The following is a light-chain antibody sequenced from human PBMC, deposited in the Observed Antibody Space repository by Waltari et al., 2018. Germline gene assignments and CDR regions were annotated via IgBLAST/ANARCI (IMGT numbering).Light chain of an antibody. J-gene: IGKJ1*01. CDR2: STS. CDR1: QTISIY. V-gene: IGKV1-39*01. Sequence: DIQMTQSPSFLSASVGDRVTISCRASQTISIYLNWYQQRPGKAPKLLVYSTSNLQTGVPSRFSGSGSGTDFTLTISSLQPEDFATYYCQQAYSTPPWTFGQGTKVEIK. CDR3: QQAYSTPPWT.